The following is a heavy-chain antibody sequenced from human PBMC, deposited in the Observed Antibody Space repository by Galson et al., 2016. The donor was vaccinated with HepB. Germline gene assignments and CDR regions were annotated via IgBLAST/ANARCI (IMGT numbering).Heavy chain of an antibody. CDR2: IYDSGIT. D-gene: IGHD3-16*01. Sequence: SETLSLTCTVSGGSISHYYWNWIRQPPGKGLEWIGYIYDSGITNYNPSLKSRVTMSLDTSKKEFSLKLSSVTAADRAVYYCASGVGAQQIDYWGQGTLVTVSS. J-gene: IGHJ4*02. V-gene: IGHV4-59*01. CDR3: ASGVGAQQIDY. CDR1: GGSISHYY.